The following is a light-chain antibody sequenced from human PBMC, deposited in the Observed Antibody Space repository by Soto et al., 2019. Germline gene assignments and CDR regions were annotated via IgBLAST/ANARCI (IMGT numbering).Light chain of an antibody. Sequence: EIVLTQSPGTLSLSPGERATLSCRASQSVSSSYLAWYQQKPGQAPRLLIYGASSRATGIPDRFSGSGSGTDFILTISRREPEDLAVYYCQQYGRPRAFGQGTKVEIK. J-gene: IGKJ1*01. CDR3: QQYGRPRA. V-gene: IGKV3-20*01. CDR1: QSVSSSY. CDR2: GAS.